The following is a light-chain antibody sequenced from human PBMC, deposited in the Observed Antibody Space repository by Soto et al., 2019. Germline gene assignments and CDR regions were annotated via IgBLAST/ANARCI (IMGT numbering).Light chain of an antibody. V-gene: IGKV3-20*01. Sequence: EIVLTQSPGTLSLSPWERATLSCRASQSVSSSYLVWYQQKPGQAPRLLIYGASYRAAGIPDRFSGSGSGTDFTLTISRLEPEDFALYYCQQYGSSPWTFGQGTKVDI. CDR1: QSVSSSY. CDR3: QQYGSSPWT. CDR2: GAS. J-gene: IGKJ1*01.